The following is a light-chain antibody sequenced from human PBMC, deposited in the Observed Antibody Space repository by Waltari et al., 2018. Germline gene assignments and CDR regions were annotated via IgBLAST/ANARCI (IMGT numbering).Light chain of an antibody. V-gene: IGLV2-14*03. J-gene: IGLJ1*01. CDR2: DVS. CDR3: SSYTTSNTLV. CDR1: SSDVGGYKY. Sequence: QSALTQPASVSGSPGQSITISCTGTSSDVGGYKYVSWYQQHPGKAPKLMIYDVSNRPSGVSNRFSGSKSGNTASLTISGLQAEDEADYYYSSYTTSNTLVFGTGTNVIVL.